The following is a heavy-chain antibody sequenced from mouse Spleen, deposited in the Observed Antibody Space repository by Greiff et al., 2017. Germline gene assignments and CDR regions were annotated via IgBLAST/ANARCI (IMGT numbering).Heavy chain of an antibody. CDR3: ARPNFDY. J-gene: IGHJ2*01. V-gene: IGHV5-17*01. CDR2: ISSGSSTI. CDR1: GFTFSDYG. Sequence: EVQLQQSGGGLVKPGGSLKLSCAASGFTFSDYGMHWVRQAPEKGLEWVAYISSGSSTIYYADTVKGRFTITRDNAKNTLFLQMTSLRSEETAMYYCARPNFDYWGQGTTLTVSS.